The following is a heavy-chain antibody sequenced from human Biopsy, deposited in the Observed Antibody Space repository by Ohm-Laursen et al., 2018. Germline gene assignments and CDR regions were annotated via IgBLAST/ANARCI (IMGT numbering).Heavy chain of an antibody. CDR1: GYTFTGYY. CDR3: AIDGNDFLTDYLKIDQ. J-gene: IGHJ4*02. V-gene: IGHV1-2*02. CDR2: INPKSGGT. Sequence: ASVKVSCKASGYTFTGYYLHWVRQAPGQGLEWMGWINPKSGGTHYLEKFRGRVTATRDTSISTAYMEVSSLRSDDTAVYYCAIDGNDFLTDYLKIDQWGQGTLVTVSS. D-gene: IGHD3-9*01.